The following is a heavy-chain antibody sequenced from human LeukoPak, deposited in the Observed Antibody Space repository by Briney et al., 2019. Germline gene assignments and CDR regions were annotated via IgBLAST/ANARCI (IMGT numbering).Heavy chain of an antibody. CDR3: ARDQAAYYDRSGYHYSATAAAFDI. D-gene: IGHD3-22*01. CDR1: GGSISSSSYY. Sequence: SETLSLTCTVSGGSISSSSYYWGWIHQPPGKGLEWIGSIYHSGSTYYNPSLKSRVTISVDTSKNQFSLKLNSVTAADTAVYYCARDQAAYYDRSGYHYSATAAAFDIWGQGTMVTVSS. V-gene: IGHV4-39*07. J-gene: IGHJ3*02. CDR2: IYHSGST.